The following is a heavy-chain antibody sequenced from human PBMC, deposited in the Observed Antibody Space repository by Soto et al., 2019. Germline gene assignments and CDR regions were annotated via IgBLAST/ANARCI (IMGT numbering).Heavy chain of an antibody. CDR1: DGAISPYY. Sequence: SETRSLTCTGSDGAISPYYCTWIRQPPEKGLEWIGSIYYTGTTNYNPSLKSRVTISVDTSKDQFSLELTSLTAADTAVYYCARRNGYCVSTNCHGYYGIDAWGQGTTVT. D-gene: IGHD2-2*03. J-gene: IGHJ6*01. V-gene: IGHV4-59*01. CDR2: IYYTGTT. CDR3: ARRNGYCVSTNCHGYYGIDA.